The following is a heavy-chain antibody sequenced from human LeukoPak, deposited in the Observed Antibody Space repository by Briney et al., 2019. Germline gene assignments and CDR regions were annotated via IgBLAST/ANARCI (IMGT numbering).Heavy chain of an antibody. CDR1: GFNFGSYW. Sequence: GGSLRLSCAASGFNFGSYWMHWVRQAPGKGLVWVSRINSDGSSTSYADPVKGRFTISRDNAKNTLYLQMNSLRAEDTAVYYCARERITIFGVVTGGFDYWGQGTLVTVSS. CDR2: INSDGSST. V-gene: IGHV3-74*01. CDR3: ARERITIFGVVTGGFDY. D-gene: IGHD3-3*01. J-gene: IGHJ4*02.